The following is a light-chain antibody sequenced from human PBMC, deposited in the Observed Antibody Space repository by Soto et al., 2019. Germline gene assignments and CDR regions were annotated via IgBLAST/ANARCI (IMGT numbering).Light chain of an antibody. CDR2: EVS. Sequence: QSALTQPASVSGSPGQSITISCTGTRLDVGGYNYVSWYQQHPGRAPKLMIYEVSNRPSGVSNRFSGSKSDNTASLTISGLQDEDEADYYCCSYVSSKTYVFGTGTKLTVL. J-gene: IGLJ1*01. CDR1: RLDVGGYNY. V-gene: IGLV2-14*01. CDR3: CSYVSSKTYV.